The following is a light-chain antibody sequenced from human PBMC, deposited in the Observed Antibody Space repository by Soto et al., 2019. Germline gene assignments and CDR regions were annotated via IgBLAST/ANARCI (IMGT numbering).Light chain of an antibody. CDR3: QQRSKLPRT. CDR2: GAS. V-gene: IGKV3-11*01. CDR1: QSVGDY. Sequence: EILLTQSPATLSLSPGERATLSCRARQSVGDYLAWYQQRPGQAPRLLIYGASKRATGIPARFSASGSETDFTLTISIMEPEDFAVYFCQQRSKLPRTFGGGTKIEVK. J-gene: IGKJ4*01.